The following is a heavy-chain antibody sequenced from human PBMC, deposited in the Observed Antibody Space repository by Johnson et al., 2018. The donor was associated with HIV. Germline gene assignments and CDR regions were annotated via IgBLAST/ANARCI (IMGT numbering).Heavy chain of an antibody. CDR2: LSYDGSNK. J-gene: IGHJ3*02. CDR3: AKHPDAFDI. Sequence: QMLLVESGGGLVQPGGSLRLSCAASGFTFSSYGMHWVRQAPGTGLAWVAVLSYDGSNKYYAESVTGRFTISRDNSKNTLYLQMNSLRAEDTAVYYCAKHPDAFDIWGQGTMVTVSS. CDR1: GFTFSSYG. V-gene: IGHV3-30*18.